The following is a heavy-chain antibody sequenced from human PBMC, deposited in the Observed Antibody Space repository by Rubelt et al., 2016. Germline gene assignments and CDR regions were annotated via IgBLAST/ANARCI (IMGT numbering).Heavy chain of an antibody. Sequence: QVQLQQWGAGLLKPSETLSLTCAVYGGSFSGYYWSWIRQPPGKGLEWIGEINHSGSTNYNPSLKSRFTISVDTSKNQFSLKLSSVTAADTAVYYCARVSQRYSSSWRAYYFDYWGQGTLVTVSS. CDR2: INHSGST. J-gene: IGHJ4*02. V-gene: IGHV4-34*01. D-gene: IGHD6-13*01. CDR3: ARVSQRYSSSWRAYYFDY. CDR1: GGSFSGYY.